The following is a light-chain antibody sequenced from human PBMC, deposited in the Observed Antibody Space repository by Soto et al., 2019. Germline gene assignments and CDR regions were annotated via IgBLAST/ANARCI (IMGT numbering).Light chain of an antibody. Sequence: DVVMTQSPLSLPATLGQPASISCRSSQSLVYGDGNTYLHWFQQRPGRSPRRLIYKVSNRDPVVPDRFSGSGSGTDFTLQISSVEAEDVGVYYCRQGTYWPPTFGEGTKVESK. CDR3: RQGTYWPPT. CDR1: QSLVYGDGNTY. CDR2: KVS. J-gene: IGKJ4*01. V-gene: IGKV2-30*01.